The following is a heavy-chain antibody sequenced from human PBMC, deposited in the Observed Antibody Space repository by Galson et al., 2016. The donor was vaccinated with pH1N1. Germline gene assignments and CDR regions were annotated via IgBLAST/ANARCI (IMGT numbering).Heavy chain of an antibody. CDR3: ARDAGGVVGDFYFDL. V-gene: IGHV3-48*01. J-gene: IGHJ4*02. D-gene: IGHD2-21*02. Sequence: SLRLSCAASGFTFSSYSVNWVRQAPGKGLEWVSYISRTTRTLYYADSVKGRFTISRDNAKNSLYLKMNSLRADDTAVYYCARDAGGVVGDFYFDLWGQGTLVTVSS. CDR2: ISRTTRTL. CDR1: GFTFSSYS.